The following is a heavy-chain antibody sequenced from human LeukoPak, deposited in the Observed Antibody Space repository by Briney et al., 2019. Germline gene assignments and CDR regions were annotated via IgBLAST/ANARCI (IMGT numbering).Heavy chain of an antibody. CDR1: GYSISIGYY. D-gene: IGHD3-10*01. CDR2: MYNSGST. J-gene: IGHJ4*02. CDR3: ARVLDYYGSGTRDFDY. V-gene: IGHV4-38-2*02. Sequence: PSETLSLTCTVSGYSISIGYYWGWIRQPPGKGLEWIGSMYNSGSTYYNPSLKSRVTMSADTSKNQFSLKLNSVTAPETAVYYCARVLDYYGSGTRDFDYWGQGILVTVSS.